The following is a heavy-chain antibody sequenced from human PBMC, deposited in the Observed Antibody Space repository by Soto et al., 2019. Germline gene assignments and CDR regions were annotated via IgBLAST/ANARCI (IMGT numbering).Heavy chain of an antibody. V-gene: IGHV3-23*01. Sequence: GGSLRLSCAASGFTFSSYAMSWVRQAPGKGLEWVSAISGSGGSTYYADSVKGRFTISRDNSKNTLYLQMNSLRAEDTAVYYCANPRISSGWYDWDQYYFDYWGQGTLVTVSS. CDR3: ANPRISSGWYDWDQYYFDY. D-gene: IGHD6-19*01. CDR2: ISGSGGST. J-gene: IGHJ4*02. CDR1: GFTFSSYA.